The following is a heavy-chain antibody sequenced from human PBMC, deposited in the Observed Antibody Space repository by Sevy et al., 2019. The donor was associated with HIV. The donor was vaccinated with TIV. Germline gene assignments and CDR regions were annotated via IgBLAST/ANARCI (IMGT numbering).Heavy chain of an antibody. J-gene: IGHJ4*02. D-gene: IGHD2-15*01. CDR3: ARVGRDVCKEGDY. Sequence: GGSLRLSCAASGFPVSSNYMSWVRQAPGKGLEWVSVIYSDGSTYHADSVKGRFTRSRDNSKKTLYLQMNSLRAEDTAVYYCARVGRDVCKEGDYWGQGTLVTVSS. CDR2: IYSDGST. V-gene: IGHV3-66*01. CDR1: GFPVSSNY.